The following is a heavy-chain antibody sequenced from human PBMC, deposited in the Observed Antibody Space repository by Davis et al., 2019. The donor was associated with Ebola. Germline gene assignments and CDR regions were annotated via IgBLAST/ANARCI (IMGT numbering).Heavy chain of an antibody. V-gene: IGHV3-74*01. D-gene: IGHD1-20*01. CDR3: AREVTGTTLSYYYYYGMDV. J-gene: IGHJ6*02. CDR2: INSDGSST. CDR1: GFTFSSYW. Sequence: HTGGSLRLSCAASGFTFSSYWMHWVRQAPGKGLVWVSRINSDGSSTSYADSVKGRFTISRDNAKNTLYLQMNSLRAEDTAVYYCAREVTGTTLSYYYYYGMDVWGQGTTVTVSS.